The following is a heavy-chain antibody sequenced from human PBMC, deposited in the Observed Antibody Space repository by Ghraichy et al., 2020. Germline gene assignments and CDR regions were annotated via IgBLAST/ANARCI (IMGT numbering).Heavy chain of an antibody. D-gene: IGHD2-2*02. J-gene: IGHJ6*02. CDR2: IIPIFGIA. CDR3: ARGGGVVVPAAISLDTYYYYGMDV. V-gene: IGHV1-69*10. Sequence: SVKVSCKASGGTFSSYAISWVRQAPGQGLEWMGGIIPIFGIANYAQKFQGRVTITADKSTSTAYMELSSLRSEDTAVYYCARGGGVVVPAAISLDTYYYYGMDVWGQGTTVTVSS. CDR1: GGTFSSYA.